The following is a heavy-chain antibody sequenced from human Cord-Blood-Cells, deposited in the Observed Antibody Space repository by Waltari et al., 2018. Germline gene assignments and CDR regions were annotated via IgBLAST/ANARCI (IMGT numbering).Heavy chain of an antibody. CDR3: ARGGPDLRERGYAFDI. D-gene: IGHD3-10*01. CDR2: TSYRSKWYN. J-gene: IGHJ3*02. V-gene: IGHV6-1*01. Sequence: QVQLPQSGPGLVKPSQTLSLTCAISGDSVPSNSAAWNWIRQSPSRGLEWLGRTSYRSKWYNDYAVSVKSRITINPDTSKNQFSLQLNSVTPEDTAVYYCARGGPDLRERGYAFDIWGQGTMVTVSS. CDR1: GDSVPSNSAA.